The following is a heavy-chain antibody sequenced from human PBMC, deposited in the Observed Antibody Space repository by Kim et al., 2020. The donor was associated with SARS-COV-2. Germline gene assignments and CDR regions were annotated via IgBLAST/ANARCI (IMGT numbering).Heavy chain of an antibody. CDR3: ARGPFGASSSGSKHPPLFDY. CDR2: IIPIFGTA. J-gene: IGHJ4*02. CDR1: GGTFSSYA. Sequence: SVKVSCKASGGTFSSYAISWVRQAPGQGLEWMGGIIPIFGTANYAQKFQGRVTITADESTSTAYMELSSLRSEDTAVYYCARGPFGASSSGSKHPPLFDYWGQGTLVTVSS. V-gene: IGHV1-69*13. D-gene: IGHD6-19*01.